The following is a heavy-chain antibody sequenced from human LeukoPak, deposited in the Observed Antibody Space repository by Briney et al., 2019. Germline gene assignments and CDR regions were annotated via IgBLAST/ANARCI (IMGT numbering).Heavy chain of an antibody. CDR3: AKDRREYCSTITCYLFDY. D-gene: IGHD2-2*01. V-gene: IGHV3-23*01. CDR2: LSGSGDTI. CDR1: GFTFSSYA. Sequence: GGSLRLSCAGSGFTFSSYAMSWVRQAPGKGLEWVSVLSGSGDTIYYADSVKGRFTISRDNSKNTLYLQMNNLRAEDTAVYYCAKDRREYCSTITCYLFDYWGQGTLATVSS. J-gene: IGHJ4*02.